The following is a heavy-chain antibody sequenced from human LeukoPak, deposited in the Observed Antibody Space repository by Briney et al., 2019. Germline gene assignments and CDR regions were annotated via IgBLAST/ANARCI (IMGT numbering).Heavy chain of an antibody. CDR1: GFTFSAYG. V-gene: IGHV3-30*02. CDR3: AKSQDYHDFWSGYFDY. Sequence: GGSLRLSCAASGFTFSAYGMHWVRQAPGKGLEWVAFLRFDGSNKYYAGSVKGRFTISRDNSKNTLCLQMNSLRAEDTAVYYCAKSQDYHDFWSGYFDYWGQGTLVTVSS. D-gene: IGHD3-3*01. CDR2: LRFDGSNK. J-gene: IGHJ4*02.